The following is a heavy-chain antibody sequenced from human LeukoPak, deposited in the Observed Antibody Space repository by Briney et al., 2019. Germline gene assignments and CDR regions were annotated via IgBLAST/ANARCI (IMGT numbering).Heavy chain of an antibody. CDR1: GFTFSSYW. Sequence: HPGGSLRLSCAASGFTFSSYWMSWVRQAPGKGLEWVSAISGSGGSTYYADSVKGRFTISRDNSKNTLYLQMNSLRAEDTAVYYCAKQYLHGTLNYWGQGTLVTVSS. J-gene: IGHJ4*02. CDR3: AKQYLHGTLNY. D-gene: IGHD2-2*01. V-gene: IGHV3-23*01. CDR2: ISGSGGST.